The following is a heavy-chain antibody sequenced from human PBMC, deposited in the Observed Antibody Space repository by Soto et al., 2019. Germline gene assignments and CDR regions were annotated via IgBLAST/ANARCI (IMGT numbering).Heavy chain of an antibody. V-gene: IGHV3-11*06. CDR1: GFTFSDHY. D-gene: IGHD1-1*01. Sequence: GGPLRLSCAASGFTFSDHYMSWIRQAPGKGLEWIGYSSNSGSFTRYADSVKGRFSISRDNAKNSLYLQINSLRGDDTAIYYCVRSGDNYNLLDYWGQGTPVTV. J-gene: IGHJ4*02. CDR3: VRSGDNYNLLDY. CDR2: SSNSGSFT.